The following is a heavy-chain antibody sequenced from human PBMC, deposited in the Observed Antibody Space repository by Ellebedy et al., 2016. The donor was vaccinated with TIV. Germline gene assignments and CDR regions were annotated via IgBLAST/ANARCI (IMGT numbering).Heavy chain of an antibody. V-gene: IGHV1-69*13. J-gene: IGHJ4*02. Sequence: ASVKVSCXASGCIFSTYGINWVRQAPGQGLEWMGGITPIFGRANYAQKFQGRVIITADESTTTAYMELSSLRFEDTAVYYCARGWTVAGSPDPSFFWGQGTLVTVSS. CDR3: ARGWTVAGSPDPSFF. CDR1: GCIFSTYG. CDR2: ITPIFGRA. D-gene: IGHD6-19*01.